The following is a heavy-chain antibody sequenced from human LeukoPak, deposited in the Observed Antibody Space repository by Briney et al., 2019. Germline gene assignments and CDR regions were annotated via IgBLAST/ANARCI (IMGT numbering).Heavy chain of an antibody. CDR1: GFTFSSYS. D-gene: IGHD5-18*01. CDR3: ARTLYSYGYVDAFDI. CDR2: ISSSSSSYI. V-gene: IGHV3-21*01. J-gene: IGHJ3*02. Sequence: GGSLRLSCAASGFTFSSYSMNWVRQAPGKGLEWVSSISSSSSSYIYYADSVKGRFTISRDNAKNSLYLQMNSLRAEDTAVYYCARTLYSYGYVDAFDIWGQGTMVTVSS.